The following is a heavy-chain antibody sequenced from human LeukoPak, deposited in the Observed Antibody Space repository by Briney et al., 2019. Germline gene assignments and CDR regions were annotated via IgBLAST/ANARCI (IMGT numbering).Heavy chain of an antibody. J-gene: IGHJ5*02. CDR2: IIPIFGTA. D-gene: IGHD6-19*01. Sequence: ASVKVSCKASGGTFSSYAISWVRQAPGQGLEWMGRIIPIFGTANYAQKFQGRVTITTDESTSTAYMELSSLRSDDTAVYYCARDKWLGGGWYTNWFDPWGQGTLVTVSS. V-gene: IGHV1-69*05. CDR1: GGTFSSYA. CDR3: ARDKWLGGGWYTNWFDP.